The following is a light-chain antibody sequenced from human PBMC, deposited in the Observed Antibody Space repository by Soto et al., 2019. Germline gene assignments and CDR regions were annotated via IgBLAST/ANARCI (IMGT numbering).Light chain of an antibody. V-gene: IGLV2-23*02. CDR1: SSDVGSYNL. J-gene: IGLJ1*01. Sequence: QSVLTQPASVSGSPGQSITISCTGTSSDVGSYNLVSWYQQHPGNATKLMIYEVSQRPSGVSNRFSGSKSGNTASLTISGLHAEDEADYYCCSYAGRSPYVFGTGTKLTVL. CDR2: EVS. CDR3: CSYAGRSPYV.